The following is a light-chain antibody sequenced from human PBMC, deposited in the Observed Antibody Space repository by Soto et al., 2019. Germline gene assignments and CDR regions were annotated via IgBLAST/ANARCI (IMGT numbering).Light chain of an antibody. CDR2: GAS. J-gene: IGKJ2*01. Sequence: EIVLTQSPGTLSLSPGERATLSCRASQTVSGTYLAWYQQRPGQAPRLLIYGASRRATGIPDRFSGGGSGTDFTLTVSRLEPEDFAVYYCQQYDNSLRGYTFGQGTKLEIQ. CDR3: QQYDNSLRGYT. V-gene: IGKV3-20*01. CDR1: QTVSGTY.